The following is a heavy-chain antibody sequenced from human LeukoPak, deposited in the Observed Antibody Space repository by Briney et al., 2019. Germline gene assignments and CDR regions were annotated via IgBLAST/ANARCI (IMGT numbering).Heavy chain of an antibody. D-gene: IGHD3-10*01. J-gene: IGHJ4*02. Sequence: SETLSLTCAVYGGSFSGYYWSWIRQPPGKGLEWIGEINHSGSTNYNPSLKSRVTISVDTTKNQFSLKLSSVTAADTAVYYCARGITMVRGVIKKSYYFDYWGQGTLVTVSS. CDR2: INHSGST. CDR3: ARGITMVRGVIKKSYYFDY. V-gene: IGHV4-34*01. CDR1: GGSFSGYY.